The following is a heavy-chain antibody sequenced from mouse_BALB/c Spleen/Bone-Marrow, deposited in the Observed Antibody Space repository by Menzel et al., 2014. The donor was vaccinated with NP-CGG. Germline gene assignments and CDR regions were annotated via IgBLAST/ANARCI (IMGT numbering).Heavy chain of an antibody. J-gene: IGHJ3*01. CDR3: SRERAY. CDR1: GYTFTSYY. Sequence: QVQLQQSGAELVKPGASVKLSCKASGYTFTSYYMYWVKQRPGQGLEWIGEITPSNGDTNFNEKFKSKATLTVDKSSSTAYMQLSNLTSEDSAVYYCSRERAYWGQGTLVTVSA. V-gene: IGHV1S81*02. CDR2: ITPSNGDT.